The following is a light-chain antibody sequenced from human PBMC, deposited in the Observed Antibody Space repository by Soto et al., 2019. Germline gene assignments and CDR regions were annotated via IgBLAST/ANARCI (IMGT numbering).Light chain of an antibody. J-gene: IGLJ1*01. CDR2: TNN. V-gene: IGLV1-44*01. Sequence: QSVLTQPPSASGTPGQRVTISCSGSSSNIGSNTVNWYQHLPGTSPKLLIYTNNQRPSGVPDRFSGSKSGTSASLAISGLQSEDEADYYCAAWDDSLSGRYVFGTGTKVTVL. CDR3: AAWDDSLSGRYV. CDR1: SSNIGSNT.